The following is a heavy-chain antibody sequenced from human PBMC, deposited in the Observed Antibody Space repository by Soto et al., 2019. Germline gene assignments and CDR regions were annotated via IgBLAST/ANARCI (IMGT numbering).Heavy chain of an antibody. Sequence: QVQLRESGPGLVKPSGTLSLTCAVSGASISVSNLWSWVRQPPGKGLEWMGEIYHSGTTNYNPSLNIRVTIAMDRPMNHISLQRSSVTAADSAVYYCARHIGVTGTRGFDYWGQGALVTVSS. V-gene: IGHV4-4*02. CDR1: GASISVSNL. J-gene: IGHJ4*02. CDR2: IYHSGTT. CDR3: ARHIGVTGTRGFDY. D-gene: IGHD6-19*01.